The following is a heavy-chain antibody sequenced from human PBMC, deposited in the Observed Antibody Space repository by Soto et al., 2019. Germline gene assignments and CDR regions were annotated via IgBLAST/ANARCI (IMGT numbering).Heavy chain of an antibody. CDR1: GFSFSAYS. CDR3: AGSYSSGNWYFDY. D-gene: IGHD3-10*01. CDR2: TSTSSTTK. J-gene: IGHJ4*02. Sequence: QPGGSLRLSCAASGFSFSAYSMNWVRQAPGKGLEWIAYTSTSSTTKYYADSVRGRFSISRDNANDLLYLDMDKLRDEDTGIYYCAGSYSSGNWYFDYWGLGTPVTVP. V-gene: IGHV3-48*02.